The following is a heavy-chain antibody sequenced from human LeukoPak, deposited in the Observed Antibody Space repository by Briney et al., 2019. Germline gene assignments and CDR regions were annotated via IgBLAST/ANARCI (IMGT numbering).Heavy chain of an antibody. CDR1: GFTFNNYA. V-gene: IGHV3-23*01. J-gene: IGHJ5*02. D-gene: IGHD3-16*02. CDR2: VSGRGRTT. CDR3: ARGVYDYVRGDYPHRFDP. Sequence: TGGSLRLSCEVSGFTFNNYAMTWVRQAPGKGLEWVSAVSGRGRTTYYADSVRGRFTISRDNSKNTLYLQMNSLRAEDTAVYYCARGVYDYVRGDYPHRFDPWGQGTLVTVSS.